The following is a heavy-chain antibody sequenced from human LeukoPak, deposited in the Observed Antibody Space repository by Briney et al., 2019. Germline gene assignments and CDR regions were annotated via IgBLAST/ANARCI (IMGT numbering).Heavy chain of an antibody. V-gene: IGHV4-34*01. CDR3: ARDPTFSSGLNWFDP. CDR1: GGSFSGYY. Sequence: SETLSLTCAVYGGSFSGYYWSWVRQPPGKGLEWIGEINHSGSTNYNPSLTSRVTISVDTSKNQFSLKLSSVTAADTAVYYCARDPTFSSGLNWFDPWGQGTLVTVSS. CDR2: INHSGST. D-gene: IGHD6-19*01. J-gene: IGHJ5*02.